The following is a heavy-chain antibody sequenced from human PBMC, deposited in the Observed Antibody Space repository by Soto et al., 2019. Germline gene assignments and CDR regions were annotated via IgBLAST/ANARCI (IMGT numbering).Heavy chain of an antibody. CDR1: GFTFNNYA. CDR2: IRGSGDKT. V-gene: IGHV3-23*01. D-gene: IGHD3-9*01. CDR3: AKGFDFDWLHPHDY. Sequence: PGGSLRLSCVASGFTFNNYAMSWVRQAPGKGLEWVAEIRGSGDKTHYADSVKGRFTISRDNSKHTLYLQVDSLRAEDTAVYYCAKGFDFDWLHPHDYWGQGTLVTVSS. J-gene: IGHJ4*02.